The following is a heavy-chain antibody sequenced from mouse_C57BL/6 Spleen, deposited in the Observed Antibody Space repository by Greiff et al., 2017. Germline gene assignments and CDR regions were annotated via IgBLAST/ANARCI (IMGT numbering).Heavy chain of an antibody. CDR2: INYDGSST. Sequence: EVKVVESEGGLVQPGSSMKLSCTASGFTFSDYYMPWVRQVPEKGLEWVANINYDGSSTYYLDSLKSRFIISSDNAKNIIYLQMSSLKSEDTATYYCARDRKDYAMDYWGQGTSVTVSS. V-gene: IGHV5-16*01. CDR3: ARDRKDYAMDY. CDR1: GFTFSDYY. J-gene: IGHJ4*01.